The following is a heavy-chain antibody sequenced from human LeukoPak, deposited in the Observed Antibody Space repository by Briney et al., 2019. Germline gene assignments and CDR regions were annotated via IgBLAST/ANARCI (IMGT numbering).Heavy chain of an antibody. CDR3: AKKVGTTYYHFDY. D-gene: IGHD1-26*01. J-gene: IGHJ4*02. Sequence: PGGSLRLSRATSGFTFSNYAMSWVRQAPGKGLEWVSAISGGGGTTYYADSVKGRFTISRDSSTNTLYLQMNSLRAEDTAVYYCAKKVGTTYYHFDYWGQGTLVTVSS. CDR1: GFTFSNYA. CDR2: ISGGGGTT. V-gene: IGHV3-23*01.